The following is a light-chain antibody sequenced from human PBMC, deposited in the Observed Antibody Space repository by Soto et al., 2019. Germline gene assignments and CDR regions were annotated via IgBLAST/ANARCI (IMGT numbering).Light chain of an antibody. J-gene: IGKJ2*01. CDR2: SAS. CDR1: QSVTYN. CDR3: QQYDNWPPMYT. V-gene: IGKV3-15*01. Sequence: EILMTQSPATLSVSPGERATLSCRASQSVTYNLAWYQQRPGQAPRLLIYSASTRATGIPARFSGSGSGTDLTRTISSRQSDDVAVYYCQQYDNWPPMYTFGQGTKLEIK.